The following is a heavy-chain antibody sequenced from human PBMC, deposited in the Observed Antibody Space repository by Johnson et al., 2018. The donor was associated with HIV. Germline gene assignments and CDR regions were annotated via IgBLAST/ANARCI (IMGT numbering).Heavy chain of an antibody. D-gene: IGHD6-13*01. V-gene: IGHV3-7*04. CDR2: IKQDGSEK. CDR1: GFTFSSYW. Sequence: VQLVESGGGLVQPGGSLRLSCAASGFTFSSYWMSWVRQAPGKGLEWVANIKQDGSEKYYVDSVKGRFTISRDNAKNSLYLQMNSLRAEDTALYYCAKDSSSWTRGAFDIWGQGTMVTVSS. J-gene: IGHJ3*02. CDR3: AKDSSSWTRGAFDI.